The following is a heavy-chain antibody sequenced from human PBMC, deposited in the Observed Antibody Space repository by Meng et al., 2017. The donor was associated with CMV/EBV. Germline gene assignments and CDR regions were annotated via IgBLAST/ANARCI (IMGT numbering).Heavy chain of an antibody. CDR2: INPSGGST. Sequence: ASVTVSCQASGYTFTSYYMHWVRQAPGQGLEWMGIINPSGGSTSYAQKFQGRVTMTRDTSTSTVYMELSSLRSEDTAVYYCARDSITRPWDYYYGMDVWGQGTTVTVSS. CDR3: ARDSITRPWDYYYGMDV. V-gene: IGHV1-46*01. D-gene: IGHD3-16*01. J-gene: IGHJ6*02. CDR1: GYTFTSYY.